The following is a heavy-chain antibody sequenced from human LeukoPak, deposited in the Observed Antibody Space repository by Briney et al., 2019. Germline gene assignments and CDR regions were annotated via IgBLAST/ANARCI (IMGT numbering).Heavy chain of an antibody. D-gene: IGHD3-10*01. CDR3: AKDGWREYYGSGSTPHLDY. V-gene: IGHV3-30*18. CDR2: ISYDGSNT. J-gene: IGHJ4*02. Sequence: PGRSLRLSCPASGFTFSSYGMHWVRQAPGKGLEWVAVISYDGSNTYYADSVKGRFTISRDNSKNTLYLQMNNLRAEDTAVYYCAKDGWREYYGSGSTPHLDYWGQGTLVAVSS. CDR1: GFTFSSYG.